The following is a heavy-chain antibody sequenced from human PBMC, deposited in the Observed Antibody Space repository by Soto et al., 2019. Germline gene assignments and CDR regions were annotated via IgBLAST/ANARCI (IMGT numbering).Heavy chain of an antibody. CDR1: GGSISSYY. V-gene: IGHV4-59*01. CDR3: ARAATGYSSIWYTGGWFDP. CDR2: IYYSGST. J-gene: IGHJ5*02. Sequence: SETLSLTCTVSGGSISSYYWSWIRQPPGKGLEWIGYIYYSGSTNYNPSLKSRVTISVDTSKNQFSLKLSSVTAADTAVYYCARAATGYSSIWYTGGWFDPWGQGTLVTVSS. D-gene: IGHD6-13*01.